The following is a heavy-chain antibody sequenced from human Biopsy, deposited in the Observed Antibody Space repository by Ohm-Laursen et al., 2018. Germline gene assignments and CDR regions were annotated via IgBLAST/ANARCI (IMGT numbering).Heavy chain of an antibody. CDR3: ATKLTGYFHH. V-gene: IGHV1-69*06. D-gene: IGHD3-9*01. CDR1: GGTFSNYG. CDR2: NIPLSGTG. Sequence: GASVKASCKAPGGTFSNYGVNWARQAPGQGLEWLGGNIPLSGTGNYAQKFQGRVTVAADTSTSTATMELRSLRSDDTAVYYCATKLTGYFHHWGQGTLVTVSS. J-gene: IGHJ1*01.